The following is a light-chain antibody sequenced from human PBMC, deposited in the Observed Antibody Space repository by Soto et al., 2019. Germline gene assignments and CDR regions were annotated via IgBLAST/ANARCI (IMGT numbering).Light chain of an antibody. CDR2: RAS. V-gene: IGKV3-15*01. CDR1: QSVSSH. J-gene: IGKJ1*01. Sequence: MLMTQSPATLSVSPGERVTLSCRASQSVSSHLAWYQQKPGQAPRLLIYRASTRATGIPARFSGSGSGTEFTLTISSLQSVDFAVYYGKQYDTWPTFGQGTKV. CDR3: KQYDTWPT.